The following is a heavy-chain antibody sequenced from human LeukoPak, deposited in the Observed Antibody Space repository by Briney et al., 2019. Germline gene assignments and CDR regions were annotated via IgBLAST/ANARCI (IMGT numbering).Heavy chain of an antibody. Sequence: ASVKVSCKASGYTFTSYDINWVRQATGQGLEWMGWMNPNSGNTGYAQKFQGRVTMTRNTSISTAYMELSSLRSEDTAVYYCARGNSIVEARWSYYYYYMDVWGKGTTVTVSS. CDR3: ARGNSIVEARWSYYYYYMDV. D-gene: IGHD1-26*01. CDR1: GYTFTSYD. J-gene: IGHJ6*03. V-gene: IGHV1-8*01. CDR2: MNPNSGNT.